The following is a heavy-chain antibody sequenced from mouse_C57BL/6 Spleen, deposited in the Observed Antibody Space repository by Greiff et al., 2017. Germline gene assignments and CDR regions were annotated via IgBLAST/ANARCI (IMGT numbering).Heavy chain of an antibody. J-gene: IGHJ4*01. Sequence: VKLVESGPGLVAPSQSLSITCTVSGFSLTSYGVSWVRQPPGKGLEWLGVIWGDGSTNYHSAPISSLSTSKDNSKSQVFLRLNSRQTDDTAAYDCARLPGAMDDWGQGTSVTVSS. CDR2: IWGDGST. V-gene: IGHV2-3*01. CDR3: ARLPGAMDD. CDR1: GFSLTSYG.